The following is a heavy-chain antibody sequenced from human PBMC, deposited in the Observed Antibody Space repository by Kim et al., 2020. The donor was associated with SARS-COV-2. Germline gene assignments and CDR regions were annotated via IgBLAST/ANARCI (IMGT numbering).Heavy chain of an antibody. CDR1: GGSISSYY. CDR2: IYYSGST. Sequence: SETLSLTCTVSGGSISSYYWSWIRQPPGKGLEWIGYIYYSGSTNYNPSLKSRVTISVDTSKNQFSLKLSSVTAADTAVYYCARELPYYYDSSGYYHGYFDYWGQGTLVTVSS. D-gene: IGHD3-22*01. V-gene: IGHV4-59*01. J-gene: IGHJ4*02. CDR3: ARELPYYYDSSGYYHGYFDY.